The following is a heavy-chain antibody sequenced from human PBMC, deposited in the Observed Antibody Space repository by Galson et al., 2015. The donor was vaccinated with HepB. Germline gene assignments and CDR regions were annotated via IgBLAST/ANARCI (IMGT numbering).Heavy chain of an antibody. CDR3: ARTGNVDIVATSQRAYYFDY. D-gene: IGHD5-12*01. J-gene: IGHJ4*02. CDR2: INHSGST. CDR1: GGSFSGYY. Sequence: LSLTCAVYGGSFSGYYWSWIRQPPGKGLEWIGEINHSGSTNYNPSLKSRVTISVDTSKNQFSLKLSSVTAADTAVYYCARTGNVDIVATSQRAYYFDYWGQGTLVTVSS. V-gene: IGHV4-34*01.